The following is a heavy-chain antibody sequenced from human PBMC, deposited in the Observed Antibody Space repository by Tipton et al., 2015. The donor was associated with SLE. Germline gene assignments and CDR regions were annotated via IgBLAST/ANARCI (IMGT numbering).Heavy chain of an antibody. CDR1: GFTFSSYW. J-gene: IGHJ6*02. Sequence: SLRLSCAASGFTFSSYWMSWVRQAPGKGLEWVANIKQDGSEKYYVDSVKGRFTISRDNAKNSLYLQMNSLRAEDTAVYYCARGAKYDSSSSSYYYYGMDVWGQGTTVTVSS. D-gene: IGHD6-6*01. CDR2: IKQDGSEK. CDR3: ARGAKYDSSSSSYYYYGMDV. V-gene: IGHV3-7*04.